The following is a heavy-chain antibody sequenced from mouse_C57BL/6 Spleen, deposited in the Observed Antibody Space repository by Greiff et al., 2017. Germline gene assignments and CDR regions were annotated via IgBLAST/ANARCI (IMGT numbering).Heavy chain of an antibody. J-gene: IGHJ2*01. CDR2: INPNNGGT. CDR1: GYTFTDYN. D-gene: IGHD2-4*01. CDR3: ARDLDYGHYY. Sequence: EVKLMESGPELVKPGASVKMSCKASGYTFTDYNMHWVKQSHGKSLEWIGYINPNNGGTSYNQKFKGKATLTVNKSSSTAYMELRSLTSEDSAVYYCARDLDYGHYYWGQGTTLTVSS. V-gene: IGHV1-22*01.